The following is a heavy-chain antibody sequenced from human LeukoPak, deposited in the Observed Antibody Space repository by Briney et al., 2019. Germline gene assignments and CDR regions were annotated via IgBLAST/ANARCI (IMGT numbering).Heavy chain of an antibody. CDR2: IYYSGST. CDR3: VRVRLGSFDY. J-gene: IGHJ4*02. CDR1: GGSISSYY. Sequence: PSETLSLTCTVSGGSISSYYWSWIRQPPGKGLEWIGYIYYSGSTNYNPSLKSRVTISVDTSKNQFSLKLSSVTAADTAVYYCVRVRLGSFDYWGQGTLVTVSS. D-gene: IGHD6-19*01. V-gene: IGHV4-59*01.